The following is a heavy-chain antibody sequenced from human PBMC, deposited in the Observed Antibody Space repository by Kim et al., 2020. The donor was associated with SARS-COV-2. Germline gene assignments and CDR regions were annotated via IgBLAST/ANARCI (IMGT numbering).Heavy chain of an antibody. CDR3: ARGELAPYGGNTA. CDR2: INHSGST. J-gene: IGHJ5*02. D-gene: IGHD2-15*01. Sequence: SETLSLTCAVYGGSFSGYYWSWIRQPPGKGLEWIGEINHSGSTNYNPSLKSRVTISVDTSKNQFSLKLSSVTAADTAVYYCARGELAPYGGNTAWGQGTLVTVSS. CDR1: GGSFSGYY. V-gene: IGHV4-34*01.